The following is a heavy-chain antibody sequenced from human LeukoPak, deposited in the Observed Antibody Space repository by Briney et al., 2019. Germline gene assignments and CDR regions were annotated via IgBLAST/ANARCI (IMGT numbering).Heavy chain of an antibody. Sequence: SETLSLTCTVSGGSISNSSSYWGWIRQPPGKGLEWIGSIYYSGSTYYNPSLKSRVTISVDTSKNQFSLKLSSVTAADTAVYYCARHSPVGIFYFDYWGQGTLVTVSS. D-gene: IGHD1-26*01. V-gene: IGHV4-39*01. CDR1: GGSISNSSSY. CDR2: IYYSGST. CDR3: ARHSPVGIFYFDY. J-gene: IGHJ4*02.